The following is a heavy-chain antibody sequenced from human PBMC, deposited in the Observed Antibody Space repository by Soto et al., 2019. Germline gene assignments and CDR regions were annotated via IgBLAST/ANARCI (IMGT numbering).Heavy chain of an antibody. D-gene: IGHD3-3*01. CDR3: ARENDLSRGFDY. Sequence: ASVKVSCKAPGYTFTGYYMHWVRQAPGQGLEWMGWINPNSGGTNYAQKFQGWVTMTRDTSISTAYMELSRLRSDDTAVYYCARENDLSRGFDYWGQGTLVTVSS. J-gene: IGHJ4*02. V-gene: IGHV1-2*04. CDR1: GYTFTGYY. CDR2: INPNSGGT.